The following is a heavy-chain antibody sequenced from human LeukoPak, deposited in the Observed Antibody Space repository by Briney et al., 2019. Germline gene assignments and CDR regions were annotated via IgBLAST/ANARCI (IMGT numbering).Heavy chain of an antibody. Sequence: ASVKVSCKASGGTFSSYAISWVRQAPGQGLEWMGGIIPIFGTANYAQKFQGRVTITADKSTSTAYMELRSLRSDGTAVYYCARTPPMAHYFDYWGQGTLVTVSS. V-gene: IGHV1-69*06. CDR2: IIPIFGTA. CDR1: GGTFSSYA. D-gene: IGHD3-10*01. CDR3: ARTPPMAHYFDY. J-gene: IGHJ4*02.